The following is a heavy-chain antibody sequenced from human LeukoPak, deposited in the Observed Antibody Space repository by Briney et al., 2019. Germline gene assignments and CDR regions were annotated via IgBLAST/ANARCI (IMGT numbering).Heavy chain of an antibody. Sequence: GGSLRLSCSASGFTLSSYWMHWVRQAPGKGLVWVSRINTDGSSTNYADSVKGRFTVSRDNAKNTLYLQMNSLRAEDTAVYYCARGEQAASFDYWGQGTLVTVSS. CDR1: GFTLSSYW. CDR2: INTDGSST. V-gene: IGHV3-74*01. J-gene: IGHJ4*02. D-gene: IGHD1/OR15-1a*01. CDR3: ARGEQAASFDY.